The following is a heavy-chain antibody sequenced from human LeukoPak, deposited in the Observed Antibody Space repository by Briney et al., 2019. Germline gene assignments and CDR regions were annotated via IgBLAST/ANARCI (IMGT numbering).Heavy chain of an antibody. V-gene: IGHV4-59*01. CDR2: IYYSGST. Sequence: PSETLSLTCTVSGGSISSYYWSWIRQPPGKGLEWIGYIYYSGSTNYNPSLKSRVTISVDTSKNQFSLKLSSVTAADTAVYYCARDGRSSWEVSYAFDTWGQGTMVTVSS. J-gene: IGHJ3*02. CDR1: GGSISSYY. D-gene: IGHD6-13*01. CDR3: ARDGRSSWEVSYAFDT.